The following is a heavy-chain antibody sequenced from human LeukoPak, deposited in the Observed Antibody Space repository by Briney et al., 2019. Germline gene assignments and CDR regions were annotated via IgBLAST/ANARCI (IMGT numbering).Heavy chain of an antibody. CDR2: MNPNSGNT. CDR1: GYTFNSYD. CDR3: ARGARIAAAGLTLGY. J-gene: IGHJ4*02. Sequence: ASVKVSCKASGYTFNSYDINWVRQATGQGLEWMGWMNPNSGNTGYAQKFQGRVTMTRNTSISTAYMELSSLRSEDTAVYYCARGARIAAAGLTLGYWGQGTLVTVSS. D-gene: IGHD6-13*01. V-gene: IGHV1-8*01.